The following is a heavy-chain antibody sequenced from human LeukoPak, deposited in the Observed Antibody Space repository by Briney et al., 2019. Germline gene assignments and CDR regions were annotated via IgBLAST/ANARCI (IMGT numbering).Heavy chain of an antibody. Sequence: PSETLSLTCTVSGGSISSYYWSWIRQPPGRGLEWIGYIYYSGSTNYNPSPKSRVTISVDTSKNQFSLKLSSVTAADTAVYYCARLDFWSGYVEDYWGQGTLVTVSS. CDR1: GGSISSYY. CDR3: ARLDFWSGYVEDY. CDR2: IYYSGST. V-gene: IGHV4-59*08. D-gene: IGHD3-3*01. J-gene: IGHJ4*02.